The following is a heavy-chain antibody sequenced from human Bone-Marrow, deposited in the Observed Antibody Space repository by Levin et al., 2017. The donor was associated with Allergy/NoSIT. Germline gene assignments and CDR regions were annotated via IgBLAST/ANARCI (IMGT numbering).Heavy chain of an antibody. CDR3: ARDRCGIAVAGVCAGGFDY. D-gene: IGHD6-19*01. CDR1: GFTFSSYE. CDR2: ISSSGSTI. J-gene: IGHJ4*02. V-gene: IGHV3-48*03. Sequence: GGSLRLSCAASGFTFSSYEMNWVRQAPGKGLEWVSYISSSGSTIYYADSVKGRFTISRDNAKNSLYLQMNSLRAEDTAVYYCARDRCGIAVAGVCAGGFDYWGQGTLVTVSS.